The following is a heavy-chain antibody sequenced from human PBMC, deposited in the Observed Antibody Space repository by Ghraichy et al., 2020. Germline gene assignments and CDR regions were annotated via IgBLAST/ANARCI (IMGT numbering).Heavy chain of an antibody. Sequence: ASVKVSCKASGYPFTTYAILWVRQAPGQGFEWMGRISAYNGNTNYAQKLQGRASMTTDTTTSTAYMELRSLRSDDTAVYYCARGLSYRDSTGYPLFDYWGQETLVTVSS. CDR3: ARGLSYRDSTGYPLFDY. CDR1: GYPFTTYA. CDR2: ISAYNGNT. D-gene: IGHD3-22*01. V-gene: IGHV1-18*01. J-gene: IGHJ4*02.